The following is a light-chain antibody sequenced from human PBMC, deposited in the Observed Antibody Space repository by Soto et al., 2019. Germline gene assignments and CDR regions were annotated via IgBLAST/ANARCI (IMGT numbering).Light chain of an antibody. J-gene: IGKJ4*01. CDR2: SAS. CDR3: LKESNYPLT. Sequence: IQMTQSPSSLSASVGDRVTITCRASQGVRDDVGWYQQKPGKAPKLLIYSASTLQSGVPSRFSGSGSGTDFTLTISGLQPEEFVTYYCLKESNYPLTFGGGTKVEIK. V-gene: IGKV1-6*01. CDR1: QGVRDD.